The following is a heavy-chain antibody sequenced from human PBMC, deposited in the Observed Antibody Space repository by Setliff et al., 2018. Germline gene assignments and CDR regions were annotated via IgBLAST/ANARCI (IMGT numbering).Heavy chain of an antibody. Sequence: ASVKVSCKASGYTFTSYYMNWVRQAPGQGFEWMGIINSSGGSTSYPQKFQGRVTMTRNTSISTAYMELSSLRSEDTAVYYCARGGDTSGYYYTDYYYGMDVWGQGTTVTVSS. CDR3: ARGGDTSGYYYTDYYYGMDV. CDR1: GYTFTSYY. CDR2: INSSGGST. D-gene: IGHD3-22*01. J-gene: IGHJ6*02. V-gene: IGHV1-46*01.